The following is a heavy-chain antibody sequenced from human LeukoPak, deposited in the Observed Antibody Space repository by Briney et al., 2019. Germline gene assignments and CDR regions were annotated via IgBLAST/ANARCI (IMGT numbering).Heavy chain of an antibody. V-gene: IGHV1-69*13. D-gene: IGHD2-2*01. CDR2: IIPIFGTA. CDR3: ARGSDCSSTSCYLFGAFDI. J-gene: IGHJ3*02. Sequence: ASVEVSCKASGGTFSSYAISWVRQAPGQGLEWMGGIIPIFGTANYAQKFQGRVTITADESTSTAYMELSSLRSEDTAVYYCARGSDCSSTSCYLFGAFDIWGQGTMVTVSS. CDR1: GGTFSSYA.